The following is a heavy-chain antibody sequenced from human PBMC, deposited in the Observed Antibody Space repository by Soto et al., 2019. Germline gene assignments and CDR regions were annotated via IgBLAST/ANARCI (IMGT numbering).Heavy chain of an antibody. D-gene: IGHD3-3*01. CDR1: GYSISSGYY. CDR2: IYHSGST. J-gene: IGHJ6*02. V-gene: IGHV4-38-2*01. CDR3: ARCFMGSGYFHYYYYYGMDV. Sequence: SETLSLTCAVSGYSISSGYYWGWIRQPPGKGLEWIGSIYHSGSTYYNPSLKGRVTISVDTSKNQFSLKLSSVTAADTAVYYCARCFMGSGYFHYYYYYGMDVWGQGTTVTVSS.